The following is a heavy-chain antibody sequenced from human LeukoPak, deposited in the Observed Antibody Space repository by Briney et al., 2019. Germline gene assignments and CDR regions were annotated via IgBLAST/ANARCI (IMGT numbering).Heavy chain of an antibody. CDR1: GGSISSYY. D-gene: IGHD5-24*01. J-gene: IGHJ4*02. CDR3: ARGRDGYNYYYFDY. V-gene: IGHV4-59*01. CDR2: IYYSGST. Sequence: SETLSLTCTVSGGSISSYYWSWIRQPPGKGLEWIGYIYYSGSTNYNPSLKSRVTISVDTSKNQFSLELSSVTAADTAVYYCARGRDGYNYYYFDYWGQGTLVTVSS.